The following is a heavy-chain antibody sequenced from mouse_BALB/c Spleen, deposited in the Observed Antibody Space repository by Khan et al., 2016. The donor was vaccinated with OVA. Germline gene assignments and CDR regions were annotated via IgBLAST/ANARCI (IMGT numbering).Heavy chain of an antibody. CDR1: GFSLTSFA. CDR3: ARHQFPLSMDS. J-gene: IGHJ4*01. V-gene: IGHV2-6-2*01. CDR2: IRSDGRT. Sequence: VRLQQSGPDLVAPSQSLSITCSVSGFSLTSFAIHWVRQPPGKGLEWLVVIRSDGRTTYNSSLKSRLSISKDNSKSQVFLKINSLQTDDTAMYYCARHQFPLSMDSWGQGTSVTVSS.